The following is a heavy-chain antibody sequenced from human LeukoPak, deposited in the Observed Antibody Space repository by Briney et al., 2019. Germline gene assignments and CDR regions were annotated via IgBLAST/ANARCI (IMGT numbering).Heavy chain of an antibody. V-gene: IGHV4-4*07. CDR3: ARGRLAYCSSTSCYVGEDYYYGMDV. Sequence: SETLSLTCTVSGGSISSYYWSWIRQPAGKGLEWIGRIYTSGSTNYNPSLKSRVTMSVDTSKNQFSLKLSSVTAADMAVYYCARGRLAYCSSTSCYVGEDYYYGMDVWGQGTTVTVSS. CDR1: GGSISSYY. CDR2: IYTSGST. J-gene: IGHJ6*02. D-gene: IGHD2-2*01.